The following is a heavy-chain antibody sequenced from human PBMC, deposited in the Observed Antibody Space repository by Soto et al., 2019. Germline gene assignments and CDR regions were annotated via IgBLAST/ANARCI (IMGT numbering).Heavy chain of an antibody. CDR2: FDPEDGET. J-gene: IGHJ6*02. Sequence: ASVKVSCKVSGYTLTELSMHWVRQAPGKGLEWMGGFDPEDGETIYAQKFQGRVTMTEDTSTDTAYMELSSLRSEDTAVYYCATSRYSYGYSPYYYYGMDVWGQGTTVTVSS. D-gene: IGHD5-18*01. V-gene: IGHV1-24*01. CDR1: GYTLTELS. CDR3: ATSRYSYGYSPYYYYGMDV.